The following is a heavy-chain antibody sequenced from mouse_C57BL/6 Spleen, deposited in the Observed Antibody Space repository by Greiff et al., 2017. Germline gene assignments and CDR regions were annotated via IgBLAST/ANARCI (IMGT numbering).Heavy chain of an antibody. Sequence: QVQLQQSGAELVRPGSSVKLSCKASGYTFTSYWMHWVKQRPIQGLEWIGNIDPSDSETHYNQKFKDKATMTVDKSSSTAYMQLSSLTSEDSAVYYCARSPQAYAMDYWGQGTSVTVSS. V-gene: IGHV1-52*01. D-gene: IGHD3-2*02. CDR2: IDPSDSET. CDR1: GYTFTSYW. CDR3: ARSPQAYAMDY. J-gene: IGHJ4*01.